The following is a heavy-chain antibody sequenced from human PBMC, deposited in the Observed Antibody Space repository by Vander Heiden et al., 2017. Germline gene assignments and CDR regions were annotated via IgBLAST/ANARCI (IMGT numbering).Heavy chain of an antibody. CDR1: GFTFSTDS. D-gene: IGHD2-21*01. CDR3: ARRPTYCGQCFDF. J-gene: IGHJ4*02. CDR2: ICGSSSII. V-gene: IGHV3-48*01. Sequence: EVQLVESGGGLVQPGGSLRLPCAAPGFTFSTDSINWVRQAPGKGLGWVLYICGSSSIIIHANSLEGRLTISRDKAKNSVFLEMNSLRAEDTAVYYCARRPTYCGQCFDFWGQGTLVTVSS.